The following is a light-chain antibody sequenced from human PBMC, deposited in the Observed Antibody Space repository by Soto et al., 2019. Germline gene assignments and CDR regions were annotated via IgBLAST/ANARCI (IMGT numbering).Light chain of an antibody. J-gene: IGLJ3*02. CDR1: NIGSKN. CDR3: QVWDSSTARV. CDR2: RDS. Sequence: SYELTQPLSVSVALGQTARITCGGNNIGSKNVHWYQQKPGQAPVLVIYRDSNRPSGIPERFSGSNSGNTATLTISRAQVGDEADSYCQVWDSSTARVFGGGTQLTVL. V-gene: IGLV3-9*01.